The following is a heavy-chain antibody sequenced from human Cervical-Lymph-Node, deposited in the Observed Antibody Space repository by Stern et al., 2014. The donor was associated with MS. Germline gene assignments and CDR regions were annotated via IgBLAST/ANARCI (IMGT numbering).Heavy chain of an antibody. CDR2: INCGSIFI. Sequence: VQLVESGGGLVKPGGSLRLSCAASGFIFSDHYMNWIRQAPGKGLECLAYINCGSIFINCADSVKCRFTISRDNAKNSLFLQMNSLTPEDTAVYYCTRDPRLLDYWCQVPLVTVSS. J-gene: IGHJ4*02. CDR3: TRDPRLLDY. CDR1: GFIFSDHY. V-gene: IGHV3-11*05.